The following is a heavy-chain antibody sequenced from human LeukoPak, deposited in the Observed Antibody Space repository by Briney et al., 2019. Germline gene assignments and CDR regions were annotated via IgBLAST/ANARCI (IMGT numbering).Heavy chain of an antibody. CDR3: ARGEAAAGPMGYMDV. J-gene: IGHJ6*03. CDR1: GGSFSGYY. D-gene: IGHD6-13*01. V-gene: IGHV4-34*01. Sequence: PSETLSLTCAVYGGSFSGYYWSWIRQPPGKGREWVGEVNHSGSTNYNPSLKSRVTMSVDTSKNQFSLKLSSVTAADTAVYYCARGEAAAGPMGYMDVWDTGATVTVSS. CDR2: VNHSGST.